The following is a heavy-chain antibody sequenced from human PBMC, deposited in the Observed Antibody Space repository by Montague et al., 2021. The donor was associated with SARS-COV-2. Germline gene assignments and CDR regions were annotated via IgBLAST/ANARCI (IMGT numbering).Heavy chain of an antibody. D-gene: IGHD3-9*01. CDR3: VRHTTYDGLNGPPDF. J-gene: IGHJ4*02. CDR2: VLYNKGT. V-gene: IGHV4-59*08. CDR1: GVSVPDYY. Sequence: SETLSLTCTVSGVSVPDYYWSWIRQPPGKGLEWVGDVLYNKGTNFNPSLKSRVAISVDTSKNQFSLRLTSVNAADTAFSYCVRHTTYDGLNGPPDFWDQGTLVTVSS.